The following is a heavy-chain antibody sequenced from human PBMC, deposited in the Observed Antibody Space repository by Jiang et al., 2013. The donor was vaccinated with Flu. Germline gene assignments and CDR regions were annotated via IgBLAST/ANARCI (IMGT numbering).Heavy chain of an antibody. Sequence: GAEVKKPGASVKVSCKASGYTFTGYYMHWVRQAPGQGLEWMGWINPNSGGTNYAQKFQGWVTMTRDTSISTAYMELSRLRSDDTAVYYCARGPTMDHNWGVDWYFDLWGRGTLVTVSS. CDR1: GYTFTGYY. CDR3: ARGPTMDHNWGVDWYFDL. CDR2: INPNSGGT. D-gene: IGHD7-27*01. J-gene: IGHJ2*01. V-gene: IGHV1-2*04.